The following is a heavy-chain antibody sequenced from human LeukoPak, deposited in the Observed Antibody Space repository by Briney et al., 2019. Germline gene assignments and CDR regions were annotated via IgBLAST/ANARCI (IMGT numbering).Heavy chain of an antibody. Sequence: ASVKVSCKASGYTFTGYYMHWVRQAPGQGLEWMGWINPNSGGTNYAQKFQGRVTMTRDTSISTAYMELSRLRSDDTAVYYCARDYAHRIWFDPWGQGTLVTASS. V-gene: IGHV1-2*02. J-gene: IGHJ5*02. CDR2: INPNSGGT. D-gene: IGHD1-14*01. CDR1: GYTFTGYY. CDR3: ARDYAHRIWFDP.